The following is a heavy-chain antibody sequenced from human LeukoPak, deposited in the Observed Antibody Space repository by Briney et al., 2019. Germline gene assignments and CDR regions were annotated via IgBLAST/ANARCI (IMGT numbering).Heavy chain of an antibody. CDR2: IIPILGIA. CDR3: AVVRPPDCSSTSCYMSDAFDI. D-gene: IGHD2-2*01. J-gene: IGHJ3*02. CDR1: GGTFSSYA. Sequence: SVKVSCKASGGTFSSYAISWVRQAPGQGLEWMGRIIPILGIANYAQKFQGRVTITADKSTSTAYMELSSLRSEDTAVYYCAVVRPPDCSSTSCYMSDAFDIWGQGTMVTVSS. V-gene: IGHV1-69*04.